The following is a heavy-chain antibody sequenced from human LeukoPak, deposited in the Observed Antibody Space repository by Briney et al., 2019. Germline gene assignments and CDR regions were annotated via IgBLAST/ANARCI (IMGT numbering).Heavy chain of an antibody. CDR2: ITPIFGAA. D-gene: IGHD3-3*01. V-gene: IGHV1-69*05. J-gene: IGHJ3*02. CDR1: GGTVSSYA. Sequence: SVKVSCKASGGTVSSYAISWVRQAPGQGREWMGEITPIFGAAKYAQKVQGRGTMSTDESTSTAYMELSSLSSEHTAVSSCARAGGITVFGVAQPGGAFDIWGPGTMVTASS. CDR3: ARAGGITVFGVAQPGGAFDI.